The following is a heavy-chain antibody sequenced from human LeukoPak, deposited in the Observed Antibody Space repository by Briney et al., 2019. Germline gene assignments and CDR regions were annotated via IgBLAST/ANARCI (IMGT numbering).Heavy chain of an antibody. J-gene: IGHJ4*02. Sequence: PGGSLRLSCAASGFTFSTYWMSWVRQAPGKGVEWVANIKQDGSEEYYVDSVKGRFTISRDNAKNSLYLQMNSLRAEDTAVYYCARGRWLSLSYYFDYWGQGTLVTVSS. CDR2: IKQDGSEE. CDR1: GFTFSTYW. D-gene: IGHD3-22*01. CDR3: ARGRWLSLSYYFDY. V-gene: IGHV3-7*04.